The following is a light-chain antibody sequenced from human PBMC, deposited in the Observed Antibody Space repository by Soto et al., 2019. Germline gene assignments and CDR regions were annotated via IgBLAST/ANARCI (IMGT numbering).Light chain of an antibody. Sequence: QSALTQPASVSGSPGQSITISCTGTSSDIGRYNFVSWYQQHPDKAPKLMIYEVTNRPPGVSDRFSGSKSGKTASLTISGLQAEDEADYYCSSYAGSSNVFGTGTKVTVL. J-gene: IGLJ1*01. CDR1: SSDIGRYNF. CDR3: SSYAGSSNV. V-gene: IGLV2-14*01. CDR2: EVT.